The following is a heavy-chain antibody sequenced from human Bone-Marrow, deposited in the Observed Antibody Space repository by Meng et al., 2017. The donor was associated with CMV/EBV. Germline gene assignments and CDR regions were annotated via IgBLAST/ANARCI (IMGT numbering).Heavy chain of an antibody. CDR1: GGSISSRSYY. CDR2: IYYSGST. Sequence: SETLSLTCTVSGGSISSRSYYWGWIRQPPGKGLEWIGSIYYSGSTYYNPSLKSRVTISVDTSKNQFSLKLSSVTAADTAVYYCARVRLGGSSGLGEFDPWGQGTLVTVSS. J-gene: IGHJ5*02. D-gene: IGHD3-16*01. V-gene: IGHV4-39*07. CDR3: ARVRLGGSSGLGEFDP.